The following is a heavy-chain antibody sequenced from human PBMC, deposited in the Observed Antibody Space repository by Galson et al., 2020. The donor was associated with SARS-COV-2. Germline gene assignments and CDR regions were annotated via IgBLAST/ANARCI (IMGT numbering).Heavy chain of an antibody. J-gene: IGHJ4*02. CDR1: GFTFSRYD. V-gene: IGHV3-13*01. Sequence: GESLKISCAGSGFTFSRYDMHWVRQSRGKGLEWVSGIGTAGDTYYSDSVRGRFIISRENAKNTTYLQMDSLRAGDTAVYYCARGGGGSLLPADYWGQGALITVSS. CDR2: IGTAGDT. CDR3: ARGGGGSLLPADY. D-gene: IGHD2-15*01.